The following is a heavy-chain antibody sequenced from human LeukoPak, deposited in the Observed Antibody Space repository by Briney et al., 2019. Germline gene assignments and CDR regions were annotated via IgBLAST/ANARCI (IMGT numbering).Heavy chain of an antibody. V-gene: IGHV3-7*01. Sequence: GRSLRLSCAASGFTFSTYWMSWVRQAPGKGLEWVANIKQDGSEKYYVDSVKGRFTISRDNAKKSLYLQMDSLRAEDTAVYYCATHGYSELRYFDWSTNEWGQGTLVTVSS. D-gene: IGHD3-9*01. CDR2: IKQDGSEK. CDR3: ATHGYSELRYFDWSTNE. CDR1: GFTFSTYW. J-gene: IGHJ4*02.